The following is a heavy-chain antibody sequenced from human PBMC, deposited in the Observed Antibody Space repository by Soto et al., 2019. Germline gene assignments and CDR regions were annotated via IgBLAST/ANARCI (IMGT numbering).Heavy chain of an antibody. D-gene: IGHD3-10*01. J-gene: IGHJ4*02. CDR1: GGSISSSNYY. Sequence: SSETLSLTCTVSGGSISSSNYYWGWVRQPPGKGLEWIGSIYYSGSTYHNPSLKSRVTISVDTSKNQFSLKLSSVTAADTAVYYCASWLHYSGSGSHHYFDYWGQGTLVTVSS. V-gene: IGHV4-39*01. CDR3: ASWLHYSGSGSHHYFDY. CDR2: IYYSGST.